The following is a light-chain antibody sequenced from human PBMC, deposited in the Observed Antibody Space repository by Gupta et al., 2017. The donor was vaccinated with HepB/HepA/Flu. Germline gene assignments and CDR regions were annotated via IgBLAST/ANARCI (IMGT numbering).Light chain of an antibody. CDR2: AAS. V-gene: IGKV1-9*01. Sequence: DIQLTQSPSFLSASVGDRVTITCRASQGISSYLAWYQQKPGKAPKLLIYAASTLQSGVPSRFSGSGAGTEFTLTISSRQPEDFATYYCQQLNSDPPMYTFGQGTKLEIK. CDR1: QGISSY. J-gene: IGKJ2*01. CDR3: QQLNSDPPMYT.